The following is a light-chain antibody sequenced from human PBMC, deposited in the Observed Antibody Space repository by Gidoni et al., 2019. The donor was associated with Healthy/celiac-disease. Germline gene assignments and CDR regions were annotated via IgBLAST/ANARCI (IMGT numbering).Light chain of an antibody. CDR2: DAS. Sequence: EIVLTQSPATLSLSPGERATLSCRASQSVRSYLAWYQQTPGQAPRLHIYDASNRAPGIPARLSGSGSGKDFNLTISSLEPEDCAVYYWKQRRKWPKTFGQGTKLEIK. J-gene: IGKJ2*01. CDR1: QSVRSY. V-gene: IGKV3-11*01. CDR3: KQRRKWPKT.